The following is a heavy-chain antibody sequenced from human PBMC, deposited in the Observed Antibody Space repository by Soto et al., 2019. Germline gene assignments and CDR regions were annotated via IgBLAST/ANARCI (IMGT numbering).Heavy chain of an antibody. Sequence: QVQLVQSGGGLVEPGGSLRLSCAASGFKFPDYHMTWIRQAQGKGLEWISYISSSGTYTTYTDSVKGRFTVSRDIAKSSLYLQMNSLTGEDTAVYYCACVAPTIFGAQFHQNLVDVWGQGNTVTVAS. D-gene: IGHD3-3*01. V-gene: IGHV3-11*06. J-gene: IGHJ6*02. CDR3: ACVAPTIFGAQFHQNLVDV. CDR2: ISSSGTYT. CDR1: GFKFPDYH.